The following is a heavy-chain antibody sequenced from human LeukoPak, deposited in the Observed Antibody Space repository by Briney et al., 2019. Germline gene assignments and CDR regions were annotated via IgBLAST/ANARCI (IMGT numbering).Heavy chain of an antibody. J-gene: IGHJ5*02. CDR1: GGSISGYY. CDR3: ARGSCSGGSCYSRSVWFDP. V-gene: IGHV4-34*01. CDR2: INHSGST. Sequence: SETLSLTCTVSGGSISGYYWSWIRQPPGKGLEWIGEINHSGSTNYNPSLKSRVTISVDTSKNQFSLKLSSVTAADTAVYYCARGSCSGGSCYSRSVWFDPWGQGTLVTVSS. D-gene: IGHD2-15*01.